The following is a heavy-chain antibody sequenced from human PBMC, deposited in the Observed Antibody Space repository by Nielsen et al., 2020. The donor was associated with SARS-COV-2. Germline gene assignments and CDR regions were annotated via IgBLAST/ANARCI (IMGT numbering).Heavy chain of an antibody. CDR3: ARGPYYDFWSGYPC. Sequence: SETLSLTCTVSGGSISSSSYYWGWIRQPPGKGLEWIGSIHYSGSTYYNPSLKSRVTISVDTSKNQFSLKLSSVTAADTAVYYCARGPYYDFWSGYPCWGQGTLVTVSS. J-gene: IGHJ4*02. CDR2: IHYSGST. D-gene: IGHD3-3*01. V-gene: IGHV4-39*01. CDR1: GGSISSSSYY.